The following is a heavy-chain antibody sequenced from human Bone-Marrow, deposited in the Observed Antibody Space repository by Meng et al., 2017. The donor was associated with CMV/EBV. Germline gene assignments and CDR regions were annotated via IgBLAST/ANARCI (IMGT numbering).Heavy chain of an antibody. CDR2: IYYSGST. V-gene: IGHV4-39*07. CDR3: ARGNKSSSPPARRGLRNNWFDP. Sequence: SETLSLTCTVSGGSISSSSYYWGWIRQPPGKGLEWIGSIYYSGSTNYNPSLKSRVTISVDTSKNQFSLKLSSVTAADTAVYYCARGNKSSSPPARRGLRNNWFDPWGQGTLVTVSS. D-gene: IGHD6-13*01. CDR1: GGSISSSSYY. J-gene: IGHJ5*02.